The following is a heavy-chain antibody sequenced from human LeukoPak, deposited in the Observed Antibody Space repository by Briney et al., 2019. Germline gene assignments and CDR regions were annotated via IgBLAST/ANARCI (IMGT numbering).Heavy chain of an antibody. J-gene: IGHJ4*02. D-gene: IGHD1-26*01. CDR1: GGSFSGYY. V-gene: IGHV4-34*01. CDR2: INHSGST. Sequence: SETLSLTCAVYGGSFSGYYWSWIRQPPGKGLEWIGEINHSGSTNYNPSLKSRVTISVDTSKNQFSLKLSSVTAADTAVYYCARGGNSGSYYTHFFDYWGQGTLVTVSS. CDR3: ARGGNSGSYYTHFFDY.